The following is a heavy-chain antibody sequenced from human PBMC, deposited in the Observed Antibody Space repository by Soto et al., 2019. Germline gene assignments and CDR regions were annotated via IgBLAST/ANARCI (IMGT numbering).Heavy chain of an antibody. CDR3: ARDEYGGAYDY. CDR2: ISSSGNTI. CDR1: GFTFSNYK. V-gene: IGHV3-48*03. Sequence: EVQLVESGGGLVQPGGSLRLSCAASGFTFSNYKMNWVRQAPGKGLEWVSYISSSGNTIHYADSVKGRFTISRDNAKKSLYQQMNSLRAEDTAVYYCARDEYGGAYDYWGQGTLVTVSS. J-gene: IGHJ4*02. D-gene: IGHD4-17*01.